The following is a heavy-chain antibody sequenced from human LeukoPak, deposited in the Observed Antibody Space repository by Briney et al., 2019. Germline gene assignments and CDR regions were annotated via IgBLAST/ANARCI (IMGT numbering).Heavy chain of an antibody. CDR3: ARRRITIFGVAKWYFDR. CDR1: GGSFSGFY. CDR2: IIHSGGT. J-gene: IGHJ2*01. V-gene: IGHV4-34*12. D-gene: IGHD3-3*01. Sequence: SETLSLTCVVYGGSFSGFYWSWIRQPPGKGLEWLGEIIHSGGTNYNPSLKSRVTISIDTSKSQFSLKLSSVTAADTAVYYCARRRITIFGVAKWYFDRGGRGTLVIVSA.